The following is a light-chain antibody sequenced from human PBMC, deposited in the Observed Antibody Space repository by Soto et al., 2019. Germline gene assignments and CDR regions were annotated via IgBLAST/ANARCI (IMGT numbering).Light chain of an antibody. CDR2: KAS. V-gene: IGKV1-5*03. J-gene: IGKJ1*01. CDR1: QDINKW. Sequence: DIQMTQSPSTLSASVGDRVTITCRASQDINKWLAWYQQKPGQAPKLLISKASNLESGVPSRFSGSGSGPEYTLTISSLQPEDFETYYCQQYNSYWWTLGQGTKVDIK. CDR3: QQYNSYWWT.